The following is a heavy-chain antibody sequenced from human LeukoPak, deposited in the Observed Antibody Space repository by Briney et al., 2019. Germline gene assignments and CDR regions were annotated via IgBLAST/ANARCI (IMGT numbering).Heavy chain of an antibody. J-gene: IGHJ5*02. V-gene: IGHV4-39*01. CDR1: GGSISSTNYY. CDR2: IYYGGST. CDR3: ARRGEEYYYGSGSYFSSWFDP. D-gene: IGHD3-10*01. Sequence: PSETLSLTCSVSGGSISSTNYYWGWIRQPPGKGLEWIASIYYGGSTYYNPSLKSRVTISVDTSKNQFSLKLSSVTAADTAVYYCARRGEEYYYGSGSYFSSWFDPWGQGTLVTVSS.